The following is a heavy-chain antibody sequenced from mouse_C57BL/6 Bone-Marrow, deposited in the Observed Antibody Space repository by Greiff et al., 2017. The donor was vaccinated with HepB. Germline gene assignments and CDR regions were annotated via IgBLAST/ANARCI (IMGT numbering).Heavy chain of an antibody. J-gene: IGHJ1*03. CDR2: TFYSGIT. CDR1: GFSINSDCY. CDR3: ARYYGSSYRYFDV. D-gene: IGHD1-1*01. V-gene: IGHV3-3*01. Sequence: VQLQQSGPSLVRPSQTLSLTCTVTGFSINSDCYWIWIRQFPGNKLEYIGYTFYSGITYYNPSLESRTYITRDTSKNQFSLKLSSVTTEDTATYYCARYYGSSYRYFDVWGTGTTVTVSS.